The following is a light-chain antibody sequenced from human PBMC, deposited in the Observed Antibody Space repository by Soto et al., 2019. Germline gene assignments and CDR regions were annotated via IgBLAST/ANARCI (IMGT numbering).Light chain of an antibody. CDR1: QDIGTS. CDR2: AAS. V-gene: IGKV1-39*01. Sequence: IQLTQSPSSLSASVGDRFTITCRASQDIGTSLHWYQQKPGKAPKVLISAASRLQSGVPSRFSGSGSGTHFALTISNLQPEDFATYYCQQGYTTLWTFGQGTKVDI. J-gene: IGKJ1*01. CDR3: QQGYTTLWT.